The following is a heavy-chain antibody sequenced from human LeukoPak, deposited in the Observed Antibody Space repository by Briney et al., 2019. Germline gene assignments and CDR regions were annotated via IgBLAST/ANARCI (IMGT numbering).Heavy chain of an antibody. D-gene: IGHD3-22*01. CDR2: IKEDGSAT. Sequence: GGSLRLSCAASGFTFSTYWMTWVRQAPGKGPEWVANIKEDGSATYYVDSVKGRFTISRDNAKSSLYLQMNGLRAVDTAVYYCARHGLYDSTDYWTFLHWGQGTLVTVSS. CDR1: GFTFSTYW. CDR3: ARHGLYDSTDYWTFLH. V-gene: IGHV3-7*02. J-gene: IGHJ1*01.